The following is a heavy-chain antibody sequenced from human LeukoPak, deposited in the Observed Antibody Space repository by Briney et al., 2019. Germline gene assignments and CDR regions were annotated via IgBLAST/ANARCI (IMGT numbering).Heavy chain of an antibody. CDR2: IYRSGST. J-gene: IGHJ5*02. D-gene: IGHD2-15*01. CDR1: GASISSGGYS. Sequence: SETLSLTCAVSGASISSGGYSWSWIRQSPVKGLEWIGYIYRSGSTYYNLSLKSRVTISVDNSKNQFSLNLSAMTAADTAVYYCARSYCSGGSCGRFDPWGQGTLVTVSS. CDR3: ARSYCSGGSCGRFDP. V-gene: IGHV4-30-2*06.